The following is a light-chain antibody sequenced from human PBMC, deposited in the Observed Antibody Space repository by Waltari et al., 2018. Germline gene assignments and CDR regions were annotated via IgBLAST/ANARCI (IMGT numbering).Light chain of an antibody. CDR2: GKN. CDR1: SLRSYY. CDR3: NSRDSSGNHLV. J-gene: IGLJ2*01. Sequence: SSELTQEPAVSVALGQTVRITCQGDSLRSYYASWYQQKPGQAAVLVLSGKNNRPSGLPARLAGSSSGNTASLTITGAQAEDEAEHCCNSRDSSGNHLVVGGGTKLTVL. V-gene: IGLV3-19*01.